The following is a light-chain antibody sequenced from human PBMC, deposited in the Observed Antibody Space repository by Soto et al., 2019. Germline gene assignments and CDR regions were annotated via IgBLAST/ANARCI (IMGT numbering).Light chain of an antibody. Sequence: IQMTQSPSSVSASVGDRVTITCRASQHIGDYLAWYQQRPGEAPKVLIYGTFTLQTGVASRFSGGRSGTDFILTISSLQPEDCATYFCQQTNSFPLTFGGGTKVEIK. V-gene: IGKV1D-12*01. J-gene: IGKJ4*01. CDR1: QHIGDY. CDR3: QQTNSFPLT. CDR2: GTF.